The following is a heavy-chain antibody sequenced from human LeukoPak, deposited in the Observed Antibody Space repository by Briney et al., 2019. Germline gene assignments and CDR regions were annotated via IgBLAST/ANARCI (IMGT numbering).Heavy chain of an antibody. D-gene: IGHD2-15*01. CDR1: GYTFTSYY. Sequence: ASVKVSCKASGYTFTSYYMHWVRQAPGQGLEWMGWINPNSGGTNYAQKFQGRVTMTRDTSISTAYMELSRLRSDDTAVYYCARILGYCSGGSCYGPPPFDYWGQGTLVTVSS. CDR3: ARILGYCSGGSCYGPPPFDY. V-gene: IGHV1-2*02. J-gene: IGHJ4*02. CDR2: INPNSGGT.